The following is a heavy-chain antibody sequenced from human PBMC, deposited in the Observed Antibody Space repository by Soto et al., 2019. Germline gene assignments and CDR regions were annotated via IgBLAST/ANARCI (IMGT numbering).Heavy chain of an antibody. CDR1: GGSISSSSYY. D-gene: IGHD2-2*01. J-gene: IGHJ6*03. Sequence: QLQLQESGPGLVKPSETLSLTCTVSGGSISSSSYYWGWIRQPPGKGLEWIGSIFYSGSTYYNPSIKSRVTISVDTSKNQFSLKLSSVTAADTAVYYCARRRGYCSSTSCYNYYYYMDVWGKGTTVTVSS. CDR3: ARRRGYCSSTSCYNYYYYMDV. V-gene: IGHV4-39*01. CDR2: IFYSGST.